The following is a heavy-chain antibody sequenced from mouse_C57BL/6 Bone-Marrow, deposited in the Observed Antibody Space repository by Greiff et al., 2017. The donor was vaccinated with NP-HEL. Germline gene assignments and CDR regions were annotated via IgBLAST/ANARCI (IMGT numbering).Heavy chain of an antibody. CDR3: ARSNYGSRYYAMDY. V-gene: IGHV1-49*01. D-gene: IGHD1-1*01. CDR2: FTLSSDAT. Sequence: LQQSGAELVRPGSSVKLSCKDSYFAFIASAMHWVKQRPGPGLDWIGSFTLSSDATSYSENFKGQATLTANKSSSTAYMELSSLTSEDSAVYYCARSNYGSRYYAMDYWGQGTTVTVSS. J-gene: IGHJ4*01. CDR1: YFAFIASA.